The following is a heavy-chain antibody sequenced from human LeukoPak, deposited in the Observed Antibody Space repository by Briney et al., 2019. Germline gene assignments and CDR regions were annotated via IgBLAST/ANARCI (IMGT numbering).Heavy chain of an antibody. CDR2: ISYDGSNK. CDR1: GFTFSSYG. J-gene: IGHJ6*03. Sequence: GGSLXXSCAASGFTFSSYGMHWVRQAPGKGLEWVAVISYDGSNKYYADSVKGRFTISRDNSKNTLYLQMNSLRAEDTAVYYXAKXGIVVVPAAMPSPHYYYMDVWGKGTTVTVSS. D-gene: IGHD2-2*01. CDR3: AKXGIVVVPAAMPSPHYYYMDV. V-gene: IGHV3-30*18.